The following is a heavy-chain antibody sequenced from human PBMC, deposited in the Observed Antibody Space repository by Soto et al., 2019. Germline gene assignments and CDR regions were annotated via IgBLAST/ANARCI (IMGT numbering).Heavy chain of an antibody. V-gene: IGHV3-33*01. CDR3: ARDPGRFFDYLERGPWFDP. Sequence: QVQLVESGGGVVQPGRSLRLACAGSGFTFSSYGMHWVRQAPGKGLEWVALIWYHGGNTDYTDSVKGRFTISRDNSNNTLYLQMDNLRVEDTAMYYCARDPGRFFDYLERGPWFDPWGQGILVTVSS. CDR1: GFTFSSYG. J-gene: IGHJ5*02. CDR2: IWYHGGNT. D-gene: IGHD3-9*01.